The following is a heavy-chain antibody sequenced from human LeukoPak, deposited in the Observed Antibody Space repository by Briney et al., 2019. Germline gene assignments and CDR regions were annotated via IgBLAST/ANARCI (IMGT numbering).Heavy chain of an antibody. Sequence: GASVKVSCKASGYTFTGYYMHWVRQAPGQGLEWMGWINPNSGDTNYAQKFQGRVTMTRDTSISTAYMELSRLRSDDTAVYYCARGPLLVAAAGSHYYYMDAWGKGTTVTVSS. D-gene: IGHD6-13*01. CDR1: GYTFTGYY. CDR2: INPNSGDT. CDR3: ARGPLLVAAAGSHYYYMDA. V-gene: IGHV1-2*02. J-gene: IGHJ6*03.